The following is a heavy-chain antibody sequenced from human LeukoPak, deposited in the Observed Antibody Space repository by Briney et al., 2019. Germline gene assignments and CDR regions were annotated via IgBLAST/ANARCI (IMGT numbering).Heavy chain of an antibody. J-gene: IGHJ4*02. CDR3: ASRHCSGGGCYFAGADPFDY. V-gene: IGHV3-53*01. CDR2: IYSGGNI. CDR1: GFTVSSTY. Sequence: GGSLRLSCAASGFTVSSTYMSWVRQAPGKGLEWVSVIYSGGNIYYIDSVKGRFTISRDTSKNTLYLQMNSLRAEDTAVYYCASRHCSGGGCYFAGADPFDYWGQGTLVTVSS. D-gene: IGHD2-15*01.